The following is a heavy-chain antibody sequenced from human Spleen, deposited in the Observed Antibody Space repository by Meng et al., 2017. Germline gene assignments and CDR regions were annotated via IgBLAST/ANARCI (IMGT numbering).Heavy chain of an antibody. V-gene: IGHV4-34*02. D-gene: IGHD4-11*01. CDR1: VGPFSGYF. CDR3: ARGPTTMAHDFDY. J-gene: IGHJ4*02. Sequence: QVQLPDWGAGLLKPSETLSLTCAVYVGPFSGYFWSWIRQPPGKGLEWIGEINHSGSTNYNPSLESRATISVDTSQNNLSLKLSSVTAADSAVYYCARGPTTMAHDFDYWGQGTLVTASS. CDR2: INHSGST.